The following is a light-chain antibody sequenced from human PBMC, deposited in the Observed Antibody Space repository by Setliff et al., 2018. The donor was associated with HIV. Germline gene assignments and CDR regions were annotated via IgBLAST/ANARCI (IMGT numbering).Light chain of an antibody. CDR1: QTILYRSNNKNY. CDR3: QQYYSTPLT. CDR2: WAS. Sequence: DIVMTQSPDSLAVSLGERATTNCKSSQTILYRSNNKNYLAWYQQRPGQPPKLLIYWASTRESGVPDRFSGGGSGTDFTLTISSLQAEDVAVYYCQQYYSTPLTFGGGTKVDIK. J-gene: IGKJ4*01. V-gene: IGKV4-1*01.